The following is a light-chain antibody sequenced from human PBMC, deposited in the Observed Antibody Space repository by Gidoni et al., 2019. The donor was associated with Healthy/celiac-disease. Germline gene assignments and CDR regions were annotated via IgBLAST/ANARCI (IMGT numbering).Light chain of an antibody. CDR3: QQYNSYSLT. CDR2: DAS. Sequence: DIQMTQSPSTLSASVGDRVTITCRASQSISNGLAWYQQKPGKAPKLLIYDASRLESGVPSRFSGSGSVTEFTLTISSLQPDDCATYYCQQYNSYSLTFGGGTKVEIK. V-gene: IGKV1-5*01. J-gene: IGKJ4*01. CDR1: QSISNG.